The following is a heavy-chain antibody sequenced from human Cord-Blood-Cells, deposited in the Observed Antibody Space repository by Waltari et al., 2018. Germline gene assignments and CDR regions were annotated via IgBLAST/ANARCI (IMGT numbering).Heavy chain of an antibody. Sequence: QVQLQESGPGLVKPSQTLSLTRTVSGGSISRGGYYWSWIRQHPGKGLEWIGYIYYSGGTYYNPSLKSRVTISVDTSKNQFSLKLSSVTAADTAVYYCASTGLGPTGAFDYWGQGTLVTVSS. CDR3: ASTGLGPTGAFDY. D-gene: IGHD7-27*01. CDR2: IYYSGGT. J-gene: IGHJ4*02. V-gene: IGHV4-31*03. CDR1: GGSISRGGYY.